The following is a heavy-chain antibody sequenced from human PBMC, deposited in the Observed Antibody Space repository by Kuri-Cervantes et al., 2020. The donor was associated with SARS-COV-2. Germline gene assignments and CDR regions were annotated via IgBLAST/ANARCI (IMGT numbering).Heavy chain of an antibody. J-gene: IGHJ4*02. V-gene: IGHV1-69*13. D-gene: IGHD3-10*01. CDR1: GGIFSSYA. CDR2: IIPIFGTA. CDR3: ARSLVPSAGSLTGRVDY. Sequence: SVPVSCKASGGIFSSYAISWVRQAPGQGLEWMGGIIPIFGTANYAQKFQGRVTITADESTSTASMELRSLRSDDTAVYYCARSLVPSAGSLTGRVDYWGQGTLVTVSS.